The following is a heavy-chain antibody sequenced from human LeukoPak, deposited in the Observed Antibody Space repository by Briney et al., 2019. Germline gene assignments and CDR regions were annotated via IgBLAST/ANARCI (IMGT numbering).Heavy chain of an antibody. Sequence: GGSLRFSCVVSGFTFSSYWMNWVRQAPGKGLDWVANIHEDGSDKYYVDSVKGRFTISRDNVKNSLYLQMNSLRAEDTAVYYCARTLRLNTPRAFDIWGQGTKVTVSS. CDR3: ARTLRLNTPRAFDI. J-gene: IGHJ3*02. D-gene: IGHD2-8*01. CDR2: IHEDGSDK. V-gene: IGHV3-7*05. CDR1: GFTFSSYW.